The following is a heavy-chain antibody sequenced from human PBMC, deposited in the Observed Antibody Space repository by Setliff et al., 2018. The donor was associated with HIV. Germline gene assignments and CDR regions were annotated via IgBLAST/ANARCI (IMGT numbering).Heavy chain of an antibody. CDR1: GYSISSGYY. Sequence: SETLSLTCPVSGYSISSGYYWGWIRQPPGRGLEWIGEINHSGSTNYNPSLKSRVTISVDTSMDQFSLKLNSVTAADTAVYYCAAASSWDPLLDYWGQGTLVTVSS. CDR3: AAASSWDPLLDY. J-gene: IGHJ4*02. CDR2: INHSGST. V-gene: IGHV4-38-2*01. D-gene: IGHD6-13*01.